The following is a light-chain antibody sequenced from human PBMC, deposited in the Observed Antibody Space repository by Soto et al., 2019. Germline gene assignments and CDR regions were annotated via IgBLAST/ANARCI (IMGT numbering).Light chain of an antibody. CDR1: QIVNRW. J-gene: IGKJ1*01. CDR2: RAS. V-gene: IGKV1-5*03. CDR3: QHYNSYSEA. Sequence: DIQMTQSPSTLSASVGDRVTITCRASQIVNRWLAWYQQKPGKAPKLLIFRASTLQSGVPSRFSGSDSGTEFTLTISSLQPDDFATYYCQHYNSYSEAFGQGTKVDIK.